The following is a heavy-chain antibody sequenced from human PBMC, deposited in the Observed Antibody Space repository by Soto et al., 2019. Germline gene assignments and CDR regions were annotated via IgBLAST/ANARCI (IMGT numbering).Heavy chain of an antibody. CDR2: IYYSGST. CDR3: AASTKYCSGGSCYVVYMDV. D-gene: IGHD2-15*01. V-gene: IGHV4-39*01. CDR1: GGSISSSSYY. J-gene: IGHJ6*03. Sequence: QLQLQESGLGLVKPSETLSLTFTVSGGSISSSSYYWGWIRQPPWKGLEWIGIIYYSGSTYYNPSLKSRVTISVDTSKNQFSLKLSSVTAADTAVYYCAASTKYCSGGSCYVVYMDVWGKGTTVTVSS.